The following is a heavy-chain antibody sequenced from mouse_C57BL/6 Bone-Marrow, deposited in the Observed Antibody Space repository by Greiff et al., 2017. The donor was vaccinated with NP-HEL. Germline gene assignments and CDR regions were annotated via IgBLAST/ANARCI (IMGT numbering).Heavy chain of an antibody. Sequence: QVQLQQPGAELVKPGASVKMSCKASGYTFTSYWITWVKQRPGQGLEWIGDIYPGSGSTNYNEKFKSKATLTVDTSSSTAYMQLSSLTSEDSAVYYCARSGTTIKVRYYFDYWGQGTTRTVSS. J-gene: IGHJ2*01. CDR3: ARSGTTIKVRYYFDY. CDR2: IYPGSGST. CDR1: GYTFTSYW. D-gene: IGHD2-1*01. V-gene: IGHV1-55*01.